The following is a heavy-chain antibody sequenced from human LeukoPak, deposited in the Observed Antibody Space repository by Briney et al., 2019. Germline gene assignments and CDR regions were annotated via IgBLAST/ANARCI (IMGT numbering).Heavy chain of an antibody. CDR2: IIPIFGSA. CDR1: GGPFSSYA. D-gene: IGHD2-2*02. V-gene: IGHV1-69*06. Sequence: GASVKVSCKASGGPFSSYAISWVRQAPGQGLEWMGGIIPIFGSANYTHKFQDRVTITADKSTSTAYMELSSLRSEDTAVYYCARVLVVVPAAIFHYYYGMDVWDQGTTVTVSS. J-gene: IGHJ6*02. CDR3: ARVLVVVPAAIFHYYYGMDV.